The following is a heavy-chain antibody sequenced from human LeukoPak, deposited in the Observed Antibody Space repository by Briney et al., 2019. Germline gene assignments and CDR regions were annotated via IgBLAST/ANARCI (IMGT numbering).Heavy chain of an antibody. CDR3: ARSAHYYDSSGTDGWFDP. J-gene: IGHJ5*02. V-gene: IGHV1-18*01. CDR1: GYIFTSFG. D-gene: IGHD3-22*01. Sequence: ASVKVSCKTSGYIFTSFGITWVRQAPGQGLEWMGWISTYNGNTNYAQNLQGRVTITADESTSTAYMELSSLRSEDTAVYYCARSAHYYDSSGTDGWFDPWGQGTLVTVSS. CDR2: ISTYNGNT.